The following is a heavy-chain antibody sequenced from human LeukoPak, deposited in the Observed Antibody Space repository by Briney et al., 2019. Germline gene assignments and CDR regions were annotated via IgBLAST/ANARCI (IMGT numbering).Heavy chain of an antibody. CDR2: ISYDGSNK. Sequence: GGSLRLSCAASGFTFSSYGMHWVRQAPGKGLEWVAVISYDGSNKYYADSVKGRFTISRDNAKNSLYLQMNSLRAEDTAVYYCARDHIAAAGLFDYWGQGTLVTVSS. D-gene: IGHD6-13*01. CDR3: ARDHIAAAGLFDY. V-gene: IGHV3-30*03. J-gene: IGHJ4*02. CDR1: GFTFSSYG.